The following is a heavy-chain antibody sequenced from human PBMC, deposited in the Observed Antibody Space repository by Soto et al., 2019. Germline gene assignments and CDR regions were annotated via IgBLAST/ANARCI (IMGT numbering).Heavy chain of an antibody. D-gene: IGHD2-2*01. V-gene: IGHV6-1*01. CDR1: WGNSSTNTAT. Sequence: QTLTLTCGTSWGNSSTNTATSDWIKQSPSRGLEWLGRTYYRSKWYNDYAVSVKGRITINPDTSNNQLSLQLNSVTPDDTAVYYCARLIGTSWLDSWGEGILVTVPS. J-gene: IGHJ5*01. CDR3: ARLIGTSWLDS. CDR2: TYYRSKWYN.